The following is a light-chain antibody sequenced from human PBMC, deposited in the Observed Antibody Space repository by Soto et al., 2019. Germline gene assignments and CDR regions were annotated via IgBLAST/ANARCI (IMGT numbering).Light chain of an antibody. Sequence: SVSGSPGPPITISCTGASSDVGDYNYVSWYQEHPGQVPKLIIFEVTTRPSGASDRFSGSRSGNTASLTISGLQAEDEADYYCLSHTGSRTLFGGGTKVTVL. CDR1: SSDVGDYNY. CDR3: LSHTGSRTL. J-gene: IGLJ3*02. CDR2: EVT. V-gene: IGLV2-14*01.